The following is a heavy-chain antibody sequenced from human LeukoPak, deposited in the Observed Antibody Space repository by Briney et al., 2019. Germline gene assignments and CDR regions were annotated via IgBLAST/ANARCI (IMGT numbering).Heavy chain of an antibody. J-gene: IGHJ3*02. CDR3: ATTPAPAAPIDAFDI. D-gene: IGHD2-2*01. Sequence: GGSLRLSCAASGFTFSYYAMSWVRQAPGKGLEWVSAISDSGYSTYYADSVKGRFTISRDNSKNTLYLQMNSLRAEDTAVYYCATTPAPAAPIDAFDIWGQGTMVTVSS. CDR1: GFTFSYYA. CDR2: ISDSGYST. V-gene: IGHV3-23*01.